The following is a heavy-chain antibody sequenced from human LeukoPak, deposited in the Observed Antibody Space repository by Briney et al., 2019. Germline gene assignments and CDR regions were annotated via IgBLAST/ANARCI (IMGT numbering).Heavy chain of an antibody. J-gene: IGHJ4*02. CDR3: ARVDGRAVAGPLGLDY. CDR2: IYHTGST. Sequence: PSGTLSLTCAVSGGSISSSNWWSWVRQPPGQGLGWIGEIYHTGSTNSNPSLKSRVTISVDKSKNQFSLKLSSVTAADTAVYYCARVDGRAVAGPLGLDYWGQGTLVTVSS. V-gene: IGHV4-4*02. CDR1: GGSISSSNW. D-gene: IGHD6-19*01.